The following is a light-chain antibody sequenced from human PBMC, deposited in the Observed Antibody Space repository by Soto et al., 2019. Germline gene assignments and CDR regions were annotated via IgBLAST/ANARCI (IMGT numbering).Light chain of an antibody. CDR1: SSDVGSYNY. J-gene: IGLJ2*01. CDR3: SSYTSSSTLL. Sequence: QSALTQPASVSGSPGQSITISCTGTSSDVGSYNYVSWYQQHPGKVPKLMIYDVSNRPSGVSNRFSGSKSGNTASLTISGLQAEDVADYFCSSYTSSSTLLFGGGTKLTVL. V-gene: IGLV2-14*01. CDR2: DVS.